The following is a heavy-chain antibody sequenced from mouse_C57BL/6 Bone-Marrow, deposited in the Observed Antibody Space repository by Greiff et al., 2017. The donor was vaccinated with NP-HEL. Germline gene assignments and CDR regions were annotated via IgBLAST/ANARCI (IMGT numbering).Heavy chain of an antibody. J-gene: IGHJ4*01. CDR3: AKRRPPIYYGNYGAMDY. CDR1: GFTFSDYY. D-gene: IGHD2-1*01. V-gene: IGHV5-12*01. CDR2: ISNGGGST. Sequence: EVKVVESGGGLVQPGGSLKLSCAASGFTFSDYYMYWVRQTPEKRLEWVAYISNGGGSTYSPDTVKGRFTIARDNAKNTLYLQMSLLKTEDTAMYYGAKRRPPIYYGNYGAMDYWGQGTSVTVSS.